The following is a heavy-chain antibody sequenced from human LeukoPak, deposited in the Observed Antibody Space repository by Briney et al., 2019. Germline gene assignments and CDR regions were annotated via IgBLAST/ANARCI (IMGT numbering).Heavy chain of an antibody. CDR3: ARDWRIAPNWFDP. Sequence: SQTPSLTCTVSGGSISSGSYYWSWIRQPAGKGLEWIGRIYTSGSTNYNPSLKSRVTISVDTSKNQFSLKLSSVTAADTAVYYCARDWRIAPNWFDPWGQGTLVTVSS. D-gene: IGHD6-13*01. CDR2: IYTSGST. CDR1: GGSISSGSYY. V-gene: IGHV4-61*02. J-gene: IGHJ5*02.